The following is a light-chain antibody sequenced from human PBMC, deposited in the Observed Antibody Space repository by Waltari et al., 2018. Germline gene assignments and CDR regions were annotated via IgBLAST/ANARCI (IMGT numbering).Light chain of an antibody. CDR1: SGDVGHYNL. Sequence: QSALTQPASVSGSPGQSTTISRSGTSGDVGHYNLVSWYQRHPGKAPSIILYEVSTRPSGVSTHFSGSKSGNTASLTISGLQADDEADYYCCSYARGDTFLFGGGTKLTVL. CDR3: CSYARGDTFL. CDR2: EVS. J-gene: IGLJ2*01. V-gene: IGLV2-23*02.